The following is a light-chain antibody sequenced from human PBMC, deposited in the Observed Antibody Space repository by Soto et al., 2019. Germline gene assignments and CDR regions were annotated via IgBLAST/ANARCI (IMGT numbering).Light chain of an antibody. CDR2: EVS. CDR1: SSDVGGYNY. CDR3: SSYTSSSTNVV. Sequence: QSALTQPASVSGSPGQSITISCTGTSSDVGGYNYVSWYQQHPGKAPKLMIYEVSNRPSGVSNRFSGSKSGNTASLTISGXXAEDEADYYCSSYTSSSTNVVFGGGTKLTVL. J-gene: IGLJ2*01. V-gene: IGLV2-14*01.